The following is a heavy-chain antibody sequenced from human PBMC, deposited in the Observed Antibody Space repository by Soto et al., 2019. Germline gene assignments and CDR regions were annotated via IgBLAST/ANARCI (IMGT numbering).Heavy chain of an antibody. D-gene: IGHD3-9*01. J-gene: IGHJ3*02. CDR2: IHPSDSDI. CDR3: ARFHLRYIDYVEAFDI. Sequence: GESLKISCQGSGFNFPTSWIGWVRQTPGKGLEWIGIIHPSDSDITYMPTFEGRVIISADNSISTAYLQWTSLQASDTAKYFCARFHLRYIDYVEAFDIWGQGAMVTVSS. CDR1: GFNFPTSW. V-gene: IGHV5-51*01.